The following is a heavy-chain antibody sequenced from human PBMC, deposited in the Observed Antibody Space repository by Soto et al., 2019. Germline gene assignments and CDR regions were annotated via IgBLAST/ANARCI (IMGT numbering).Heavy chain of an antibody. D-gene: IGHD3-3*01. CDR1: GFTFSSYA. J-gene: IGHJ6*02. CDR3: AKGHDFWSGYTLTPGIDV. V-gene: IGHV3-23*01. Sequence: SLRLSCAASGFTFSSYAMSWVRQAPGKGLEWVSAISGSGGSTYYADSVKGRFTISRDNSKNTLYLQMNSLRAEDTAVYYCAKGHDFWSGYTLTPGIDVWGQGTAVTVSS. CDR2: ISGSGGST.